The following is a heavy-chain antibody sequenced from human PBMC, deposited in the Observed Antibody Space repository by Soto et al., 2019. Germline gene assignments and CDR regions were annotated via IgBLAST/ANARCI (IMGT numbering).Heavy chain of an antibody. V-gene: IGHV3-30-3*01. Sequence: PGGSLRLSCAASGFTFSSYAMHWVRQAPGKGLEWVALISYDGSDKDYADSVKGRFTISRDNSRNTLFLQMNSLRAEDTAVYYCATRYSSWGQGTLVTVSS. D-gene: IGHD6-19*01. CDR3: ATRYSS. CDR1: GFTFSSYA. CDR2: ISYDGSDK. J-gene: IGHJ4*02.